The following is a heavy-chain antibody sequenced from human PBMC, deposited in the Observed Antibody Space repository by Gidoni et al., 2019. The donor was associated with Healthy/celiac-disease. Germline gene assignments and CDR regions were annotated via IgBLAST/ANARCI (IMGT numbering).Heavy chain of an antibody. J-gene: IGHJ3*02. CDR3: ASVDSLRGYSSSWYGAAFDI. V-gene: IGHV1-3*01. CDR2: FNAGNGNT. CDR1: GDTCTSNA. D-gene: IGHD6-13*01. Sequence: EDPGVSVKVSCKASGDTCTSNAMHWVRPAPGQRLEWMGGFNAGNGNTKYSQKFQGRVTITRDTSASTAYMQLRSLSSVDTAVYYCASVDSLRGYSSSWYGAAFDIWGQGTMVTVSS.